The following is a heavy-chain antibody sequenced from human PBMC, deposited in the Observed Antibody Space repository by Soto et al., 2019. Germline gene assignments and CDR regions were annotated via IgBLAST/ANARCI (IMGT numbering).Heavy chain of an antibody. CDR1: GYGLTGYY. CDR2: INPNSGGT. Sequence: GVSVKVSCKAAGYGLTGYYMHWVRQAHEQGLEWMGWINPNSGGTNYAQKFQCRVTMTRDTSISTAYMELSRLRSDDTAVYYCARERDHSSPYSGMDVWAQGPTVTVSS. D-gene: IGHD6-13*01. V-gene: IGHV1-2*02. J-gene: IGHJ6*02. CDR3: ARERDHSSPYSGMDV.